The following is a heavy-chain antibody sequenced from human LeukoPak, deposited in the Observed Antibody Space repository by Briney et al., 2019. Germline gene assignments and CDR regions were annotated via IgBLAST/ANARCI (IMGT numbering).Heavy chain of an antibody. J-gene: IGHJ4*01. V-gene: IGHV4-34*04. CDR3: ERGVALASLSY. CDR1: GGLFSGYY. D-gene: IGHD6-19*01. CDR2: IHQSGSN. Sequence: SESLSLTCAVDGGLFSGYYWSWIRQPPGKGLEWIGEIHQSGSNNNNRCLKSGGTISVDTSKNQFSLKLRCVTAADTAGYYFERGVALASLSYWGQGTLVTVPS.